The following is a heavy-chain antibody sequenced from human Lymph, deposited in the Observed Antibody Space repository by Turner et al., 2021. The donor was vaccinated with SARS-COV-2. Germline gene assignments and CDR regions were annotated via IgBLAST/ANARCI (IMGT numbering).Heavy chain of an antibody. CDR2: FYKIGSI. CDR3: ARHQGSTSGYDHGMNV. J-gene: IGHJ6*02. V-gene: IGHV4-59*08. D-gene: IGHD1-1*01. CDR1: GGSISSTS. Sequence: QVQLQESGPGLVRPSETLSLTCTVSGGSISSTSWSWIRQSPGRGLEWIGYFYKIGSIDYNPTLRSRVTISVDTSKNQLSLNQISVTAADTAVYYCARHQGSTSGYDHGMNVWGQGTAVIVSS.